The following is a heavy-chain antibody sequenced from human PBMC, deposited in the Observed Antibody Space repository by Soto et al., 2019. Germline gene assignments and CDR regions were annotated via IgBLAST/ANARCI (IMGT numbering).Heavy chain of an antibody. CDR2: IYYSGST. Sequence: PSETLSLTCTVSGGSISVYYWSWIRQPPGKGLEWIGYIYYSGSTYYNPSLRSRVTISVDTSKNQFSLKLSSVTAADTAVYYCARYGSGECNRGSCYSPFDYWGQGTLVTVSS. CDR3: ARYGSGECNRGSCYSPFDY. D-gene: IGHD2-15*01. J-gene: IGHJ4*02. V-gene: IGHV4-30-4*01. CDR1: GGSISVYY.